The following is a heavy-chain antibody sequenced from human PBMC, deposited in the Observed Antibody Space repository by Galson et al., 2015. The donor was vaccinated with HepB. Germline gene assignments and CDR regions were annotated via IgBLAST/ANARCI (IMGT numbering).Heavy chain of an antibody. J-gene: IGHJ6*02. V-gene: IGHV1-2*02. CDR2: INPNSGGT. Sequence: SVKVSCKASGYTFTGYYMHWVRQAPGQGLEWMGWINPNSGGTNYAQKFQGRVTMTRDTSISTAYMELSRLRSDDTAVYYCARAPFGVVRINGMDVWGQGTTVTVSS. CDR1: GYTFTGYY. CDR3: ARAPFGVVRINGMDV. D-gene: IGHD3-3*01.